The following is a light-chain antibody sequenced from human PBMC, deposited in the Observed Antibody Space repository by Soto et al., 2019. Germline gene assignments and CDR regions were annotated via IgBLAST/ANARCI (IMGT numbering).Light chain of an antibody. CDR1: SSDVGAYNR. V-gene: IGLV2-18*02. J-gene: IGLJ1*01. Sequence: QSALTQSPSVSGSPGQSVTISCTGTSSDVGAYNRVSWYQQPPGTAPELVIYEVSNRPSGVPDRFSGSKSGNTASLTISGLQPEDEADYYCSSFTSDSTVVFGAGTKLTVL. CDR2: EVS. CDR3: SSFTSDSTVV.